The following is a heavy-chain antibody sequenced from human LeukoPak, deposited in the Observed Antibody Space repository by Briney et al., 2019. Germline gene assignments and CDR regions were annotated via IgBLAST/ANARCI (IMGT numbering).Heavy chain of an antibody. V-gene: IGHV4-59*08. J-gene: IGHJ4*02. CDR2: IYDSGST. CDR1: GGSISSYS. CDR3: ARRSTSGKYWDYFDY. Sequence: PSETLSLTCTVPGGSISSYSWTWIRQPPGKGLEWIGYIYDSGSTNYNPSLKSRVTISVDTSKNQFSLKLSSVTAADTAVYYCARRSTSGKYWDYFDYWGQGTLVTVSS. D-gene: IGHD1-26*01.